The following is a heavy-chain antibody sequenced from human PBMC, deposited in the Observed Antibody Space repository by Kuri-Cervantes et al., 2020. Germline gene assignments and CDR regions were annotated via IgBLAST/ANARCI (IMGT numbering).Heavy chain of an antibody. Sequence: SETLSLTCAVSGGSISSGGYYWSWIRQHPGKGLEWIGYIYYSGSPSYNPSLKSRVTISVDTSKNEFSLKLSSVTAADTAVYYCARVRSGYYDRQGFDYWGQGTLVTVSS. CDR2: IYYSGSP. J-gene: IGHJ4*02. V-gene: IGHV4-31*02. CDR3: ARVRSGYYDRQGFDY. D-gene: IGHD3-22*01. CDR1: GGSISSGGYY.